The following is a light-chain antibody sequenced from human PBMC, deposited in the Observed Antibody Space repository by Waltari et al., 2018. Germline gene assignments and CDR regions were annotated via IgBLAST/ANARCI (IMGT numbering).Light chain of an antibody. CDR3: QQYDNYWT. CDR2: RAS. V-gene: IGKV1-5*03. J-gene: IGKJ1*01. CDR1: QSITNW. Sequence: DIQMTQSPSTLSASVGDRVTITCRASQSITNWLAWYQQKPGKAPKLLIYRASNLESGGPSRFSGSGSGTEFTLTISSLQPDDFATYYCQQYDNYWTFGQGTKVESK.